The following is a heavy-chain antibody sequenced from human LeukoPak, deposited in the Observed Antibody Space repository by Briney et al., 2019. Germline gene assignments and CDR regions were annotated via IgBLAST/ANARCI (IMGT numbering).Heavy chain of an antibody. CDR3: AIAEYYGSGSYYYFDY. Sequence: PSETLSLTCTVSGGSISSSTFYWGWIRQPPGKGLEWIGSLYYSGSTYYNPSLKSRVTISVDTSKNQFSLKLSSVTAAGTAVYYCAIAEYYGSGSYYYFDYWGQGTLVTVSS. CDR1: GGSISSSTFY. D-gene: IGHD3-10*01. J-gene: IGHJ4*02. CDR2: LYYSGST. V-gene: IGHV4-39*01.